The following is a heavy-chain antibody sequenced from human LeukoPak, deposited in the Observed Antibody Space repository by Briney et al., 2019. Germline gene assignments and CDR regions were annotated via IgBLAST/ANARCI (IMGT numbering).Heavy chain of an antibody. Sequence: GGSLRLSCATYGFTFVEYTMVWVRQAPGKGLEWVGFIKSREDGGTTAYAASVKGRFTISRNDSKSIAYLQLNSLKSEDAAVYYCTLSDAGWGQGTLVTVSS. V-gene: IGHV3-49*04. CDR2: IKSREDGGTT. J-gene: IGHJ4*02. CDR1: GFTFVEYT. D-gene: IGHD2-21*01. CDR3: TLSDAG.